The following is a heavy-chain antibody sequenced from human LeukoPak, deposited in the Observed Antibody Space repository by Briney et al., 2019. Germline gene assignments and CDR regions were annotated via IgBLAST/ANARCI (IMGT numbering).Heavy chain of an antibody. Sequence: GGSLRLSCAASGFTFADYAMHWVRQAPGKGLEWVSLISWDGGSTYYADSVKGRFTISRDNSKNSLYLQMNSLRAEDTALYYCAKDYCSSTSCYFDYWGQGTLVTVSS. CDR1: GFTFADYA. D-gene: IGHD2-2*01. J-gene: IGHJ4*02. V-gene: IGHV3-43D*03. CDR2: ISWDGGST. CDR3: AKDYCSSTSCYFDY.